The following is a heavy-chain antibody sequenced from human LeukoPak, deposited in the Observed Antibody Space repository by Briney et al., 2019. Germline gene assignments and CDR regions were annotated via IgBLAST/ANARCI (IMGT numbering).Heavy chain of an antibody. D-gene: IGHD6-19*01. J-gene: IGHJ5*02. CDR2: IYYSGST. V-gene: IGHV4-39*07. CDR1: GGSISSSSYY. CDR3: ARAHSSGWVRSYWFDP. Sequence: SETLSLTCTVSGGSISSSSYYWGWIRQPPGKGLEWIGSIYYSGSTYYNPSLKSRVTISVDTSKNQFSLKLSSVTAADTAVYYCARAHSSGWVRSYWFDPWGQGTLVTVSS.